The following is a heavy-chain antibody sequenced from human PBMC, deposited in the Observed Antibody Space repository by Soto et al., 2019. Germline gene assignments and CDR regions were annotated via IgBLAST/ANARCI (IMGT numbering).Heavy chain of an antibody. CDR3: AKDLYSSSSPDAFDI. J-gene: IGHJ3*02. CDR1: GFTFSSYA. CDR2: ISGSGGST. D-gene: IGHD6-6*01. V-gene: IGHV3-23*01. Sequence: EVQLLESGGGLVQPGGSLRLSCAASGFTFSSYAMSWVRQAPGKGLEWVSAISGSGGSTYYADSVKGRFTISRDNSKNKLYLQMNSRRAEDTAVYYCAKDLYSSSSPDAFDIWGQGTMVTVSS.